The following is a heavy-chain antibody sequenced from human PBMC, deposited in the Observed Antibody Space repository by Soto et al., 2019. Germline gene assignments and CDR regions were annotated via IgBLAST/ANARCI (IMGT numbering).Heavy chain of an antibody. Sequence: QVQLVQSGAAVKQPGASVKVSCKASGYTFTSYYMHWVRQAPGQGLEWMGIINPSGGSTSYAQKFQGRVTMTRDTSTSTVYMELSSLRSEDTAVYYCARVYPSDTRYGYVGNNWFDPWGQGTLVTVSS. D-gene: IGHD5-18*01. V-gene: IGHV1-46*03. CDR3: ARVYPSDTRYGYVGNNWFDP. J-gene: IGHJ5*02. CDR1: GYTFTSYY. CDR2: INPSGGST.